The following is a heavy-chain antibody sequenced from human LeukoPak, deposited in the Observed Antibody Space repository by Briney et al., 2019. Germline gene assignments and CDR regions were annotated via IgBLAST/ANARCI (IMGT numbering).Heavy chain of an antibody. D-gene: IGHD3-3*01. Sequence: SGPTLVKPTQTLTLTCTFSGFSLSTGGVGVGWIHQPPGQALEWLALIYWDDDKRYSPSLKSRLTITKDTSKNQVVLTMTNMDPVDTATYYCAHSQNYEPRPLYWGQGTLVTVSS. CDR3: AHSQNYEPRPLY. CDR2: IYWDDDK. J-gene: IGHJ4*02. V-gene: IGHV2-5*02. CDR1: GFSLSTGGVG.